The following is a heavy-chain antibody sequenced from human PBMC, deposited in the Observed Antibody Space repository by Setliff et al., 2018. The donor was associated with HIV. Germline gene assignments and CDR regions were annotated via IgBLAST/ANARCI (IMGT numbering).Heavy chain of an antibody. CDR3: ARLSDTAMASFDS. D-gene: IGHD5-18*01. V-gene: IGHV4-39*01. CDR2: IFYSGNT. CDR1: GDSMSSSSYY. J-gene: IGHJ4*02. Sequence: SETLSLTCTVSGDSMSSSSYYWGWIRQPPGKGLEWIGSIFYSGNTYYKPSLKSRVTISVDTSKNQFSLKLSSVTAADTAVYYCARLSDTAMASFDSWGQGILVTVSS.